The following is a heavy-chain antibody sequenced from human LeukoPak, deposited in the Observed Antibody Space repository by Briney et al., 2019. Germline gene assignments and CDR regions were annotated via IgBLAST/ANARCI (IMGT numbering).Heavy chain of an antibody. CDR1: GFTFTTFW. CDR2: INHDGSST. J-gene: IGHJ5*02. Sequence: GALRLSCATSGFTFTTFWMHWVRQAPGKGLVWVSRINHDGSSTNYADSVKGRFTISRDNAKNTVYLQMNSLRAEDTAVYYCAKGGLVHRFDPWGQGTLVTVSS. CDR3: AKGGLVHRFDP. V-gene: IGHV3-74*01.